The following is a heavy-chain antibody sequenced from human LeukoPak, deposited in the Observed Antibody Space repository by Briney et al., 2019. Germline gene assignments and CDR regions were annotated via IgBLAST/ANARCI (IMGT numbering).Heavy chain of an antibody. Sequence: GGSLRLSCAASGFTFSSYAMHWVRQAPGKGLEWVAVISYDGSNKYYADSVKGRFTISRDNSKNTLYLQVNSLRADDTAVYYCAKAFPYGSVSLGYWGQGTLVTVSS. V-gene: IGHV3-30*04. J-gene: IGHJ4*02. CDR2: ISYDGSNK. CDR3: AKAFPYGSVSLGY. CDR1: GFTFSSYA. D-gene: IGHD3-10*01.